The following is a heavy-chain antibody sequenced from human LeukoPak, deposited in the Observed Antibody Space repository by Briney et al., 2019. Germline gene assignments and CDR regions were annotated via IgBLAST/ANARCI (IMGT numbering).Heavy chain of an antibody. J-gene: IGHJ6*03. CDR1: GGSISSYY. D-gene: IGHD2-15*01. V-gene: IGHV4-59*01. CDR3: ARVRGKGNYGGSHMDV. CDR2: IYYSGST. Sequence: SETLSLTCTVSGGSISSYYWSWIRQPPGKGLEWLGYIYYSGSTNYNPSLKSRVTISVDTSKNQFSLKLSSVTAADTAVYYCARVRGKGNYGGSHMDVWGKGTTVTVSS.